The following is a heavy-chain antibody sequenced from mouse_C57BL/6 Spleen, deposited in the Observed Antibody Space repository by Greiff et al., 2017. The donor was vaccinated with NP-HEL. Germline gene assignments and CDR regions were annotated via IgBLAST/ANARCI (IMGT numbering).Heavy chain of an antibody. Sequence: VQLQQPGAELVKPGASVKLSCTASGFNIKDYYMHWVKQRTEQGLEWIGRIDPEDGETKYDPKFQGKATITADTSSNTAYLQLSSLTSEDTAVYYCARLTTATGFAYWGQGTLVTVSA. CDR3: ARLTTATGFAY. V-gene: IGHV14-2*01. D-gene: IGHD1-2*01. CDR1: GFNIKDYY. CDR2: IDPEDGET. J-gene: IGHJ3*01.